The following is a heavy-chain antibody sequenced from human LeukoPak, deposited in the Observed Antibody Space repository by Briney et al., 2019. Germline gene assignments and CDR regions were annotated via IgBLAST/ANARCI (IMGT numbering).Heavy chain of an antibody. V-gene: IGHV3-74*01. CDR3: VSFYETY. Sequence: GGSLRLSCAASGNYWMHWVRQAPGKGLVWVSHINGDGSWTSYADSVKGRFTISKDNAKNTVYLQINNLRAEDTAVYYCVSFYETYWGRGTLVTVSS. CDR2: INGDGSWT. J-gene: IGHJ4*02. CDR1: GNYW. D-gene: IGHD2-2*01.